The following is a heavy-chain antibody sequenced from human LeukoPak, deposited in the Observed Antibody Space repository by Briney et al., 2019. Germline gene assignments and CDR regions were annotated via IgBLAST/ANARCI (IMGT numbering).Heavy chain of an antibody. V-gene: IGHV3-33*01. CDR3: ARFGAVAGTGYDY. CDR2: IWYDGSNK. Sequence: PGRSLRLSCAASGFTFSSYGMHWVRQAPGKGLEWVAVIWYDGSNKYYADSVKGRFTISRDNSKNTLYLQMNSLRAEDTAVYYCARFGAVAGTGYDYWGQGTLVTVSS. CDR1: GFTFSSYG. J-gene: IGHJ4*02. D-gene: IGHD6-19*01.